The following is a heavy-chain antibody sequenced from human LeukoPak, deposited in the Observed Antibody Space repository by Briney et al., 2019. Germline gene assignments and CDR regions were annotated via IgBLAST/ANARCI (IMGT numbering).Heavy chain of an antibody. CDR2: INPSGGST. V-gene: IGHV1-46*01. D-gene: IGHD4-23*01. Sequence: GASVKVSCKASGYTFTTYYMHWGRQAPGQGREWMGLINPSGGSTSYAQKFQGRVTMTRDTSTSTVYMELRSLRSEDTAVYYCARRWYVGYFDYWGQGILVTVSS. J-gene: IGHJ4*02. CDR3: ARRWYVGYFDY. CDR1: GYTFTTYY.